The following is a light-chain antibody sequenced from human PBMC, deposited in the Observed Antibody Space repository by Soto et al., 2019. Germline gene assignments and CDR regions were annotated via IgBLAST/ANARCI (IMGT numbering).Light chain of an antibody. CDR1: NSNIGTNT. CDR2: SNN. V-gene: IGLV1-44*01. J-gene: IGLJ2*01. Sequence: QSVLTQPPSASGTPGQRVTISCSGVNSNIGTNTVNWYQHLPGSAPKLLIYSNNQRPSGVPDRFSGSKSGTSASLAISGLQPDDEADYYCEAWDGSLNVVLFGGGTKVTVL. CDR3: EAWDGSLNVVL.